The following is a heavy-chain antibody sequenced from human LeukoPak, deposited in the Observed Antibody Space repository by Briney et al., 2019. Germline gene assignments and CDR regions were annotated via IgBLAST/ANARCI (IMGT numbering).Heavy chain of an antibody. CDR1: GFTFSSYS. Sequence: GGSLRLSCAASGFTFSSYSMNWVRQAPGKGLEWVGFIRSKAYGGTTEYAASVKGRFTISRDDSKSIAYLQMNSLKTEDTAVYYCTRESEEYDFWSGYYNYYYGMDVWGQGTTVTVSS. D-gene: IGHD3-3*01. CDR3: TRESEEYDFWSGYYNYYYGMDV. CDR2: IRSKAYGGTT. V-gene: IGHV3-49*04. J-gene: IGHJ6*02.